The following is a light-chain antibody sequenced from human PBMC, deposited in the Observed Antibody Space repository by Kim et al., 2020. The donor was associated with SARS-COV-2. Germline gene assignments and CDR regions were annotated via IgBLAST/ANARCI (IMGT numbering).Light chain of an antibody. V-gene: IGLV3-19*01. CDR2: GKN. Sequence: VALGQTVRITCQGDSLRSYYATWYQQKPGQAPILVIYGKNNRPSGIPDRFSGSSSGNTASLTITGTPAGDEADYYCNSRDSNNNVLFGGGTRLTVL. J-gene: IGLJ2*01. CDR1: SLRSYY. CDR3: NSRDSNNNVL.